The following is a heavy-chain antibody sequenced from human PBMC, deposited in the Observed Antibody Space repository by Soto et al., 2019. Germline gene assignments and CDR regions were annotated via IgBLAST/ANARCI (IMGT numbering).Heavy chain of an antibody. V-gene: IGHV3-74*01. J-gene: IGHJ5*02. D-gene: IGHD5-12*01. Sequence: ETQLMESGGGLVQPGGSLRLSCEASGFTFSNYWMPWVRQVPGKGLVWLSRINYAGGRPRYADSVQGRVTISRDNANNTMDLQMNSLSDEDTGLYYCARVSPRGYLTCYLDLWGQGTLVTVSS. CDR1: GFTFSNYW. CDR2: INYAGGRP. CDR3: ARVSPRGYLTCYLDL.